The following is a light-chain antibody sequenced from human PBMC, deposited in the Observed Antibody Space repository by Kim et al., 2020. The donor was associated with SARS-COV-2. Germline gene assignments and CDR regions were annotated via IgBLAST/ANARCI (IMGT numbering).Light chain of an antibody. V-gene: IGKV1-39*01. Sequence: DIQMTQSPSSLSASVGDRVTITCRASQSISSYLNWYQQKPGKAPKLLIYGASSLQSGVPSRFSGSGSGTDFTLTISSLQPEDFATYYCQQSYSTPRTFGHGTKVDIK. J-gene: IGKJ1*01. CDR1: QSISSY. CDR2: GAS. CDR3: QQSYSTPRT.